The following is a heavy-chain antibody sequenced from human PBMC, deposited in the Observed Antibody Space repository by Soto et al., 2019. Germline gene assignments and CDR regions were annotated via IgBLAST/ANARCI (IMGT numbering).Heavy chain of an antibody. D-gene: IGHD2-15*01. CDR3: ARGYCSGGSCLDAFDI. V-gene: IGHV4-59*01. CDR2: IYYSGST. Sequence: SETLSLTCTVSGGSISSYYWSWIRQPPGKGLEWIGYIYYSGSTNYNPSLKSRVTISVDTSKNQFSLKLSSVTAADTAVYYCARGYCSGGSCLDAFDIWGQGTMVTVSS. J-gene: IGHJ3*02. CDR1: GGSISSYY.